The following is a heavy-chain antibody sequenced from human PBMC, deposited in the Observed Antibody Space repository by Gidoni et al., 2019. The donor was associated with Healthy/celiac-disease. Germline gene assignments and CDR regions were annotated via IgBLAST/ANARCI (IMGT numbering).Heavy chain of an antibody. CDR3: TTADYDYIWGSYHLDY. D-gene: IGHD3-16*02. V-gene: IGHV3-15*01. CDR2: IKSKTDGGTT. J-gene: IGHJ4*02. Sequence: EVQLVESGGGLVKPGGSLRLSCAASGFTFSNAWMRWVRQAPGTGLEWVGRIKSKTDGGTTDYAAPVKGIFTISRDDSKNTLYLQMNSLKTEDTAVYYCTTADYDYIWGSYHLDYWGQGTLVTVSS. CDR1: GFTFSNAW.